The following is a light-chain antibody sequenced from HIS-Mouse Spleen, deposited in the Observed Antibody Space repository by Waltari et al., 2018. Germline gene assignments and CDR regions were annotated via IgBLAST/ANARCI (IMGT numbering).Light chain of an antibody. J-gene: IGKJ1*01. V-gene: IGKV1-39*01. Sequence: DIQMTQSPSSLSASVGDRVTITCRARQSISSYLNWYQQKPEKSPKLLIYAASSLQSGVPSRFSGSGSGTDFTLTISSLQPEDFATYYCQKSYSTLWTFGQGTKVEIK. CDR2: AAS. CDR1: QSISSY. CDR3: QKSYSTLWT.